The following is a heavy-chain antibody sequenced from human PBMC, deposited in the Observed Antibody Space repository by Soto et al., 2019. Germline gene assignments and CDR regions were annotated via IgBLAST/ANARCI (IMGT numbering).Heavy chain of an antibody. CDR2: ISYDGSNK. D-gene: IGHD6-13*01. J-gene: IGHJ6*02. Sequence: QVQLMESGGGVVQPGRSLRLSCAASGFTFSSYAMHWVRQAPGKGLEWVAVISYDGSNKYYADSVKGRFTISRDNSKNTLYLQMNSLRAEDTAVYYCARAGYSSQLILSRYYYGMDVWGQGTTVTVSS. V-gene: IGHV3-30-3*01. CDR3: ARAGYSSQLILSRYYYGMDV. CDR1: GFTFSSYA.